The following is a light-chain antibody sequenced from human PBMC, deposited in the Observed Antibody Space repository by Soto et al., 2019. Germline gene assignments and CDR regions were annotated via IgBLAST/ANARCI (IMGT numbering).Light chain of an antibody. J-gene: IGKJ5*01. CDR3: QQYDNSPIT. CDR2: GAS. Sequence: EIVLTQSPGTLSLSTGERVTLSCRASQSVSSIYLAWYQQRPGQAPRLLISGASNRATGIPVRFSGTGSETDFTLTISRLEPEDFAVYYCQQYDNSPITFGQGTRLEV. CDR1: QSVSSIY. V-gene: IGKV3-20*01.